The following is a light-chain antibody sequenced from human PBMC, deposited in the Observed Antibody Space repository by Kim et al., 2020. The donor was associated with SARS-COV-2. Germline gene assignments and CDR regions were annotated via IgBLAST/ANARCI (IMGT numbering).Light chain of an antibody. CDR3: QAWDSSTVV. V-gene: IGLV3-1*01. CDR2: QDN. CDR1: KLGDKY. J-gene: IGLJ2*01. Sequence: GSPAQTASITCSGDKLGDKYACWYQQKPGQAPVLVIYQDNKRPSGIPERFSGSNSGNTATLTISGTQAMDEADYYCQAWDSSTVVFGGGTQLTVL.